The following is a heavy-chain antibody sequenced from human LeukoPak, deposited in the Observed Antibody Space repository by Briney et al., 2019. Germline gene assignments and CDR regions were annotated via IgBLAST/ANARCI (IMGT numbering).Heavy chain of an antibody. J-gene: IGHJ4*02. Sequence: PQTLSLTCGVSGDSITSGGHSWSWIRQPPGKGLEWIGYIYHSGSAYYNPSLKSRVTISVDRSKNQFSLKLSSVTAADTAVYFCATLNPYYYDTSGFSRGFFDYWGQGTLVTVSS. D-gene: IGHD3-22*01. CDR3: ATLNPYYYDTSGFSRGFFDY. CDR1: GDSITSGGHS. V-gene: IGHV4-30-2*01. CDR2: IYHSGSA.